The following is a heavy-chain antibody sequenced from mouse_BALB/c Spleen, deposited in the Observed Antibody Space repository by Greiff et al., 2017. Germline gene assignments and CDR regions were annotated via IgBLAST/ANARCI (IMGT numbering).Heavy chain of an antibody. Sequence: EVKLMESGPGLVKPSQSLSLTCSVTGYSITSGYYWNWIRQFPGNKLEWMGYISYDGSNNYNPSLKNRISITRDTSKNQFFLKLNSVTTEDTATYYCANYGVYYYAMDYWGQGTSVTVSS. V-gene: IGHV3-6*02. CDR2: ISYDGSN. CDR1: GYSITSGYY. CDR3: ANYGVYYYAMDY. D-gene: IGHD1-1*02. J-gene: IGHJ4*01.